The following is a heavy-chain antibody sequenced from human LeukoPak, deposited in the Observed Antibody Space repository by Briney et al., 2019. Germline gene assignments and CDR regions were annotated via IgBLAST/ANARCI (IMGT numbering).Heavy chain of an antibody. CDR2: ISAYNGNT. J-gene: IGHJ4*02. CDR3: VRDMDRGQWLVRPYN. D-gene: IGHD6-19*01. Sequence: GASVKVSCKASGYAFTSYGISWVRQAPGQGLEWMGWISAYNGNTNYAQKFQGRVTMTRDMSISTAYMDLRRLKSDDTAVYYCVRDMDRGQWLVRPYNWGQGTLVTVSS. V-gene: IGHV1-18*01. CDR1: GYAFTSYG.